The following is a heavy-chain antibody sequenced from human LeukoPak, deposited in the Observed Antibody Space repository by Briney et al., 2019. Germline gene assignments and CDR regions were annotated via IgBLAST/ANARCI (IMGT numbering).Heavy chain of an antibody. Sequence: GGSLRLSCAASGFTFSSYSMNWVRQAPGKGLEWVSYISSSSSTIYYADSVKGRFTISRDNAKNSLYLQMNSLRAEDTAVYYCARYTMVRGRHAFDIWGQGTMVTVSS. CDR2: ISSSSSTI. V-gene: IGHV3-48*04. CDR1: GFTFSSYS. J-gene: IGHJ3*02. CDR3: ARYTMVRGRHAFDI. D-gene: IGHD3-10*01.